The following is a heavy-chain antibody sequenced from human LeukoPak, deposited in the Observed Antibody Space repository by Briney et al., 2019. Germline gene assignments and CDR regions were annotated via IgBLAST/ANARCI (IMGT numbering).Heavy chain of an antibody. CDR1: GFTVSSNY. Sequence: GGSLRLSCAASGFTVSSNYMSWVRQAPGKGLEWVSVIYSGGSTYYADSVKGRFTISRDNSKNTLYLQMNSLRAEDTAVYYCAKDQGYSSSPIDYWGQGTLVTVSS. CDR2: IYSGGST. V-gene: IGHV3-66*01. D-gene: IGHD6-6*01. J-gene: IGHJ4*02. CDR3: AKDQGYSSSPIDY.